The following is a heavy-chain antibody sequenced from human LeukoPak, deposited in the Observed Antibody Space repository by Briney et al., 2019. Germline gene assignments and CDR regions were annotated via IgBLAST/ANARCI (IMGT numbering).Heavy chain of an antibody. Sequence: GGSLRLSCTAYGFTFRNYGMSWVRQAPGKGLEWVSGLSDAGVRIFYADSVRGRFTVSRDNSKNTLYLQMDSLRAEDTAVYYCANTHCDSSPIVWNFWGQGTLVTVSS. D-gene: IGHD6-6*01. CDR3: ANTHCDSSPIVWNF. J-gene: IGHJ4*02. CDR2: LSDAGVRI. V-gene: IGHV3-23*01. CDR1: GFTFRNYG.